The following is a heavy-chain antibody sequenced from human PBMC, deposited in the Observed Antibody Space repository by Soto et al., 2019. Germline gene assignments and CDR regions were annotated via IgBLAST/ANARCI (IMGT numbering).Heavy chain of an antibody. CDR1: GFTFSSYA. J-gene: IGHJ4*02. CDR3: TKGPIFGVVTQYFDS. D-gene: IGHD3-3*01. Sequence: EVQLLESGGGLVQPGGSLRLSCAASGFTFSSYAMNWVRQAPGKGLEWVSSVSGGGDGTYYADSVKGRFTISRDNSKNTLYLQMNSLRAQDTAVYFCTKGPIFGVVTQYFDSWGQGTLVTVSS. V-gene: IGHV3-23*01. CDR2: VSGGGDGT.